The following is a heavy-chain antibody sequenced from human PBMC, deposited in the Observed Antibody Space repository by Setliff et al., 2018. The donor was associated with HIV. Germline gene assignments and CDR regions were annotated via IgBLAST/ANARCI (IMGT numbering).Heavy chain of an antibody. CDR3: ARIYSGARYRYFQY. Sequence: SETLSLTCAVYGGSFSGYYWSWIRQPPGKGLEWIGEINHSGGTNYNPSLKSRVTISVDTSKNQFSLKVSSVTAADTAVYYCARIYSGARYRYFQYWGQGTLVTVSS. V-gene: IGHV4-34*01. J-gene: IGHJ1*01. CDR1: GGSFSGYY. CDR2: INHSGGT. D-gene: IGHD4-4*01.